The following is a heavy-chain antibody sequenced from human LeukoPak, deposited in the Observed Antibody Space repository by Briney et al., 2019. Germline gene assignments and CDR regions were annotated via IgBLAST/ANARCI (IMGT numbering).Heavy chain of an antibody. D-gene: IGHD5-24*01. J-gene: IGHJ3*02. CDR2: ISSRGSTI. V-gene: IGHV3-11*01. CDR1: GFTFSDYY. CDR3: ARERATRRDGYNSDAFDI. Sequence: TPGGSLRLSCAASGFTFSDYYMSWIRQAPGKGLEWVSYISSRGSTIYYADSVKGRFTISRDNAKNSLYLQMNSLRADDTAVYYCARERATRRDGYNSDAFDIWGQGTMVTVSS.